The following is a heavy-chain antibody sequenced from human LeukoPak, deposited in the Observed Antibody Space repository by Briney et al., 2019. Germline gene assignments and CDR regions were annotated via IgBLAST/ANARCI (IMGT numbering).Heavy chain of an antibody. V-gene: IGHV1-18*04. CDR1: GYTFTSYG. CDR3: ARWVLTGYYNDY. J-gene: IGHJ4*02. Sequence: ASVKVSCKASGYTFTSYGISWVRQAPGQGLEWMGWISAYNGNTNYAQYLQGRVTMTTDTSTSTAYVELRSLRSDDTAVYYCARWVLTGYYNDYWGQGTLVTVSS. CDR2: ISAYNGNT. D-gene: IGHD3-9*01.